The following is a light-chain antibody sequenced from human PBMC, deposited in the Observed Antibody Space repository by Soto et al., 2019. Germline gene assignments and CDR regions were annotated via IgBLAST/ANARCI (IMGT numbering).Light chain of an antibody. CDR3: TSYTCSSDLDVV. Sequence: QSALTQPASVSGSPGQSITISCTGSSSDVGEYKYVAWYQQHPGKAPRLIIYDVSDRPSGVSNRFSDSKSGNTASLTITGLQAEDEADYHCTSYTCSSDLDVVFGGGTKLTVL. CDR2: DVS. J-gene: IGLJ2*01. CDR1: SSDVGEYKY. V-gene: IGLV2-14*01.